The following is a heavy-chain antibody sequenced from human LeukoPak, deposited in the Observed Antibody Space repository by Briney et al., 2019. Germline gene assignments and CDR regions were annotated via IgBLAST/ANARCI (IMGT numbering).Heavy chain of an antibody. CDR1: GFSLTTSGVG. CDR2: IYWNDDN. Sequence: SGPALVKPTQTLTLTCTFSGFSLTTSGVGVGWIRQPPGKALEWLALIYWNDDNRYSPSLRSRLTITKDTSKSQVVLSMSNMDPADTATYFCAHYGDYRFMYYFDSWGQGTLVTVSS. J-gene: IGHJ4*02. CDR3: AHYGDYRFMYYFDS. V-gene: IGHV2-5*01. D-gene: IGHD4-17*01.